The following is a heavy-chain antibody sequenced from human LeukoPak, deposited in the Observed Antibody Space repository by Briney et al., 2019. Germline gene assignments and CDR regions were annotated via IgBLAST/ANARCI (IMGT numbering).Heavy chain of an antibody. J-gene: IGHJ4*02. CDR3: ARHQYSTPEFVY. Sequence: PSETLSLTCTVSGGSISSGSYFWGWIRQPPGKGLEWIGSIYSSGITYYNPSLKSRLTISVDTSKNQFSLKLSSVTAADTAVYYCARHQYSTPEFVYWGQGTLVTVSS. CDR2: IYSSGIT. CDR1: GGSISSGSYF. V-gene: IGHV4-39*01. D-gene: IGHD2-8*01.